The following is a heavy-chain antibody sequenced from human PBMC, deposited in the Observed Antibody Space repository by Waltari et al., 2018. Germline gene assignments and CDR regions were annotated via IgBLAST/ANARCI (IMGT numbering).Heavy chain of an antibody. D-gene: IGHD3-22*01. CDR2: IRGDNGDT. J-gene: IGHJ5*02. V-gene: IGHV1-18*01. CDR3: ARLYDSSAYYNTYLDP. Sequence: QVQLVQSGAEVRKPGASVKVSCKASGYPFSNYGISWVRQAPGQGFEWMGGIRGDNGDTKYAREFEGRLTVTTNTSTNTAHMELRSLRSDDTAVYYCARLYDSSAYYNTYLDPWGQGALVTVSS. CDR1: GYPFSNYG.